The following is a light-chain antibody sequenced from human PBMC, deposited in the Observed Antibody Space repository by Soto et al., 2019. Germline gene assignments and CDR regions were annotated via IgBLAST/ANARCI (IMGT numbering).Light chain of an antibody. CDR1: SGHSTYA. CDR3: QTWGTGIVV. Sequence: QLVLTQSPSASASLGASVKLTCTLSSGHSTYAIAWHQQQSEKGPRYLMKLHSDGSHNKGDGIPDRFSGSSSGAERYLTISSLQSDDEADYYCQTWGTGIVVFGGGTKLTVL. J-gene: IGLJ2*01. V-gene: IGLV4-69*02. CDR2: LHSDGSH.